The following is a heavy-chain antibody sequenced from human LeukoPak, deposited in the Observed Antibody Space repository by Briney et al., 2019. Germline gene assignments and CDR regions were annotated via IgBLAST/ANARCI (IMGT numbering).Heavy chain of an antibody. D-gene: IGHD3-10*01. CDR2: ISYDGSNK. J-gene: IGHJ4*02. CDR3: ASGTMVRGVIRYYFDY. CDR1: GFTFSSYA. V-gene: IGHV3-30*04. Sequence: GGSLRLSCAASGFTFSSYAMHWVRQAPGKGLEWVAVISYDGSNKYYADSVKGRFTISRDNSKNTLYLQMNSLRAEDTAVYYCASGTMVRGVIRYYFDYWGQGTLVTVSS.